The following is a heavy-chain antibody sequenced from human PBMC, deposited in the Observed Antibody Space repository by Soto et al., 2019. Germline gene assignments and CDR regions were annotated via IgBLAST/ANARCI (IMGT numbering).Heavy chain of an antibody. D-gene: IGHD5-18*01. CDR3: AQFGLDTTNRSAHYYIDH. CDR1: GFTFSSYA. V-gene: IGHV3-23*01. CDR2: ISGSGGGT. J-gene: IGHJ4*02. Sequence: PGGSLRLSCAASGFTFSSYAMSWVRQAPGKGLEWVSSISGSGGGTYYADSVKGRFTFSRDNSKNTLYLQMNSLRAEDTAVYYCAQFGLDTTNRSAHYYIDHWGQGALVTVSS.